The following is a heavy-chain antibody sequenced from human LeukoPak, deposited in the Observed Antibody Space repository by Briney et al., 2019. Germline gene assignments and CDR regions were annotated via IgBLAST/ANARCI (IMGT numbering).Heavy chain of an antibody. D-gene: IGHD3-16*01. J-gene: IGHJ4*02. CDR2: INPNSGDT. Sequence: GASVKVSCKASGYTFIGYYIHWVRQAPEHGLEWMGRINPNSGDTNRAQKFQGWVTLTRDTSVSTAYMELSRLRSDDKAVYYCARGHSRLGFDYWGQGTLVTVSS. CDR3: ARGHSRLGFDY. CDR1: GYTFIGYY. V-gene: IGHV1-2*04.